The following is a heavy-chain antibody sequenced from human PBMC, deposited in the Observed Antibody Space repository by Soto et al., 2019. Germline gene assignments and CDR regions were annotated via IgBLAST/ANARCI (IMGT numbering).Heavy chain of an antibody. CDR1: VYTFTSYY. V-gene: IGHV1-46*01. D-gene: IGHD2-15*01. CDR3: ARDSRGDCSGGSCYSAPSQPLDY. J-gene: IGHJ4*02. CDR2: INPSGGST. Sequence: GXSVKASFKASVYTFTSYYMTWVRQAPGQCLEWMGIINPSGGSTSYAQKFQGRVTMTRDTSTSTVYMELSSLRSEDTAVYYCARDSRGDCSGGSCYSAPSQPLDYWGQGSLVTVSS.